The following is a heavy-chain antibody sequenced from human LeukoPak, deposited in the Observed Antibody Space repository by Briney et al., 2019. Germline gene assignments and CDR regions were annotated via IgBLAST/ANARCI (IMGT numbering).Heavy chain of an antibody. D-gene: IGHD3-9*01. CDR3: AREEVYYDILTGSHYYYYGMDV. J-gene: IGHJ6*02. Sequence: GASVKVSCKASGYTFTSYGISWVRQAPGQGLEWMGWISAYNGNTNYAQKLQGRVTMTTDTSTSTAYMELRSLRSDDTAVYYCAREEVYYDILTGSHYYYYGMDVWGQGTTVTVSS. V-gene: IGHV1-18*01. CDR1: GYTFTSYG. CDR2: ISAYNGNT.